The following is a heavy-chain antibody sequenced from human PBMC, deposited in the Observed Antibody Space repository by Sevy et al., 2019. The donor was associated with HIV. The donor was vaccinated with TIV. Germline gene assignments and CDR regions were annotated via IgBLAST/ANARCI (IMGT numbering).Heavy chain of an antibody. J-gene: IGHJ4*02. D-gene: IGHD3-10*01. CDR3: ASGAQIVGSGNYYKGDNFDY. Sequence: GGSLRLSCAASGFTFSSYGMHWVRQAPGKGLEWVALIWYDGSNKYYADSVKGRFTISKDNSKNTLYLQMNSLRAEDTAVYYCASGAQIVGSGNYYKGDNFDYWGQGSLVTVSS. CDR2: IWYDGSNK. V-gene: IGHV3-33*01. CDR1: GFTFSSYG.